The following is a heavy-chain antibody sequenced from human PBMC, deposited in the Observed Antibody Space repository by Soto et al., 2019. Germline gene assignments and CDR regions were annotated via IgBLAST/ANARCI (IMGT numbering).Heavy chain of an antibody. CDR3: AGSPYGPDWFDP. CDR1: GGSISSYY. D-gene: IGHD3-10*01. Sequence: SETLSLTCTVSGGSISSYYWSWIRQPPGKGLEWIGYIYYSGSTNYNPSLKSRVTISVDTSKNRFSLKLSSVTAADTAVYYCAGSPYGPDWFDPWGQGTLGTVSS. V-gene: IGHV4-59*01. CDR2: IYYSGST. J-gene: IGHJ5*02.